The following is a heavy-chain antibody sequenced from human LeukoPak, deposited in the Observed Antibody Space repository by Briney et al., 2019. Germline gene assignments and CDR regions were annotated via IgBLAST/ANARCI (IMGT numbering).Heavy chain of an antibody. CDR2: ISSSSSYI. CDR1: GFTFSSYS. D-gene: IGHD3-9*01. V-gene: IGHV3-21*01. J-gene: IGHJ4*02. CDR3: ARAYDILTGYSSNSHFDY. Sequence: GGSLRLSCAASGFTFSSYSMNWVRQAPGKGLEWVSSISSSSSYIYYVDSVKGRFTISRDNAKNSLYLQMNSLRAEDTAVYYCARAYDILTGYSSNSHFDYWGQGTLVTASS.